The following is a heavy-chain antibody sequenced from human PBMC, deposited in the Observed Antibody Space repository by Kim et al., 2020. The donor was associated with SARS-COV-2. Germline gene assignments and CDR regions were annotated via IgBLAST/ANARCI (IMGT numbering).Heavy chain of an antibody. Sequence: DSVKGRYTISRDNAKNSLYLQMNSLRAEDTAVYYCARGIYCSGGSCYSDYWGQGTLVTVSS. D-gene: IGHD2-15*01. J-gene: IGHJ4*02. CDR3: ARGIYCSGGSCYSDY. V-gene: IGHV3-21*01.